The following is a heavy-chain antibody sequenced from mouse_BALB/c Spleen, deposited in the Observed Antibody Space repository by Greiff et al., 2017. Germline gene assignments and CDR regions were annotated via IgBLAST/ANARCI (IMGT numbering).Heavy chain of an antibody. V-gene: IGHV1S81*02. CDR1: GYTFTSYW. D-gene: IGHD1-1*01. CDR3: APYYYGSPAWFAY. J-gene: IGHJ3*01. Sequence: VQLQQPGAELVKPGASVKLSCKASGYTFTSYWMHWVKQRHGQGLEWIGEINPSNGRTNYNEKFKSKATLTVDKSSSTAYMQLSSLTSEDSAVYYCAPYYYGSPAWFAYWVQGTLVTVSA. CDR2: INPSNGRT.